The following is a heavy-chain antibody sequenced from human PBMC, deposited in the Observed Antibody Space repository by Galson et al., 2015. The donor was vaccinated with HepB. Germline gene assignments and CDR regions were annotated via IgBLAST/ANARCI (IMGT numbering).Heavy chain of an antibody. CDR1: GFTFRGYS. Sequence: SLRLSCAASGFTFRGYSMNWVRQAPGKGLEWVSSISGTSSYIYYADSVKGRFTITRDNAKNSLYPQMNSLRAEDTAVYYCASGGFGELSWGQGTLVTVSS. V-gene: IGHV3-21*01. J-gene: IGHJ5*02. D-gene: IGHD3-10*01. CDR2: ISGTSSYI. CDR3: ASGGFGELS.